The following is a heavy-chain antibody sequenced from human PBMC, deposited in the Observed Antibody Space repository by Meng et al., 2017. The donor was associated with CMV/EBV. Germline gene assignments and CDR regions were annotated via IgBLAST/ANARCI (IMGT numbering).Heavy chain of an antibody. J-gene: IGHJ4*02. CDR1: GYNFPTYW. D-gene: IGHD6-19*01. CDR2: IDPADSYT. V-gene: IGHV5-10-1*01. Sequence: CKGSGYNFPTYWISWVRQMPGKGLEWMGRIDPADSYTNYNPSFQGHVTISADKSITTAYLQWSSLKASDTAMYYCARLRSSGWFLDYWGQGTLVTVYS. CDR3: ARLRSSGWFLDY.